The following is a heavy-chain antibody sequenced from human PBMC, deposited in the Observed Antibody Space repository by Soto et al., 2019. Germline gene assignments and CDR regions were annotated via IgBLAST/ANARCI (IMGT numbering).Heavy chain of an antibody. V-gene: IGHV4-39*01. Sequence: PSETLSLTCTVSGGSISSSSYYWGWIRQPPGKGLEWIGSIYYSGSTYYNPSLKSRVTISVDTSKNQFSLKLSSVTAADTAVYYCARHRYERGLHYFDYWGQGTLVTVSS. J-gene: IGHJ4*02. CDR2: IYYSGST. CDR3: ARHRYERGLHYFDY. CDR1: GGSISSSSYY. D-gene: IGHD5-12*01.